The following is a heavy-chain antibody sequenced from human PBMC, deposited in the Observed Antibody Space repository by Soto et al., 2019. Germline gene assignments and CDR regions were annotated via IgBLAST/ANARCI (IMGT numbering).Heavy chain of an antibody. J-gene: IGHJ4*02. CDR2: IYWDDDK. Sequence: QITLKESGPTLVKPTQTLTLTCTFSGFSLSTRRVGVGWIRQPPGKALEWLAVIYWDDDKRYSPSLKSRLTITKDSSKTEVVLTMSNLDPVDTATYYCAHSLSPIIVGGVFVDFGGQGTLVIVSS. CDR3: AHSLSPIIVGGVFVDF. CDR1: GFSLSTRRVG. V-gene: IGHV2-5*02. D-gene: IGHD2-21*01.